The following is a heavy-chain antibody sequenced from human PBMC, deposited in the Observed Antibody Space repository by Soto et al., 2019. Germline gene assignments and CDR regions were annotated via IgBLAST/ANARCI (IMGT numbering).Heavy chain of an antibody. D-gene: IGHD1-26*01. J-gene: IGHJ5*02. CDR3: ASQYSGSEGRWFDP. CDR2: IYYSGST. CDR1: GGSISSYY. Sequence: SETLSLTCTVSGGSISSYYWSWIRQPPGKGLEWIGYIYYSGSTNYNPSLKSRFTISVNTSKNQFSLKLSSVTAADTAVYYCASQYSGSEGRWFDPWGQGTLVTVSS. V-gene: IGHV4-59*08.